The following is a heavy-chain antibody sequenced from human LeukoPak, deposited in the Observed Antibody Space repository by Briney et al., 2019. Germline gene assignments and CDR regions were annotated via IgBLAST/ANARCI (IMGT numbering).Heavy chain of an antibody. J-gene: IGHJ4*01. V-gene: IGHV3-48*02. Sequence: GGSLRLSCAASGFTFSAYNMNWVRQVPGKGLEWISFITSSSSTIYYADSVKGRLTISRDNAKNSLYLQMNSLRDEDTAVYYCARGRTSSWYFDYWGRGTLVTVSS. D-gene: IGHD6-13*01. CDR2: ITSSSSTI. CDR1: GFTFSAYN. CDR3: ARGRTSSWYFDY.